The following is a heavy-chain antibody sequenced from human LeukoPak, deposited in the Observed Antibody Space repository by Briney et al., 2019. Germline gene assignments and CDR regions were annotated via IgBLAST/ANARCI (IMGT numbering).Heavy chain of an antibody. J-gene: IGHJ5*02. V-gene: IGHV1-18*04. D-gene: IGHD3-10*01. Sequence: ASVKVSCKASGYTFTGYYIHWVRQAPGQGLEWMGWISAYNGNTNYAQKLQGRVTMTTDTSTSTAYMELRSLRSDDTAVYYCAKDPHGSGIFATRFDPWGQGTLVTVSS. CDR2: ISAYNGNT. CDR1: GYTFTGYY. CDR3: AKDPHGSGIFATRFDP.